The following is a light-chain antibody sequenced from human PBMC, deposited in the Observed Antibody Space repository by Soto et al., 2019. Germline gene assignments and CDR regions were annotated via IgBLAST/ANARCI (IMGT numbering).Light chain of an antibody. CDR2: DVS. CDR1: SSDVGGYNY. V-gene: IGLV2-11*01. CDR3: NSYVAGSNV. J-gene: IGLJ1*01. Sequence: QSALTQPRSVSGSPGQSVTISCTGTSSDVGGYNYVSWYQQYSGKAPKVMIYDVSKRPSGVPDRFSGSKSGNTASLTVSGIQTEDEADYFCNSYVAGSNVFGTGTKVTVL.